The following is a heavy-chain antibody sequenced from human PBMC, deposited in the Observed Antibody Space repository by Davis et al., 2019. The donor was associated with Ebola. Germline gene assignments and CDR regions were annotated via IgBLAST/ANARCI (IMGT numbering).Heavy chain of an antibody. CDR2: ISGSGGST. Sequence: GESLKISCAASGFTFSSYAMSWVRQAPGKGLEWVSAISGSGGSTYYADSVKGRFTISRDNAKNSLYLQMNSLRAEDTAVYYCARVRGSGSYPFDYWGQGTLVTVSS. V-gene: IGHV3-23*01. CDR3: ARVRGSGSYPFDY. CDR1: GFTFSSYA. J-gene: IGHJ4*02. D-gene: IGHD3-10*01.